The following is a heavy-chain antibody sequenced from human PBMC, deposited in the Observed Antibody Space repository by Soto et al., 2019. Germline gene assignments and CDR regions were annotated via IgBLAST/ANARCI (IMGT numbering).Heavy chain of an antibody. J-gene: IGHJ4*02. V-gene: IGHV4-59*08. Sequence: SEPLSLTCTVSGGSIVNYYWRWIRQPPGKGLEWIGHIYYTGSTNYNPSLKSRVTISVDTSKNQFSLRLSSVSAADKAVYYCARRKIAFDYWGQGTLVTVSS. CDR2: IYYTGST. CDR3: ARRKIAFDY. CDR1: GGSIVNYY.